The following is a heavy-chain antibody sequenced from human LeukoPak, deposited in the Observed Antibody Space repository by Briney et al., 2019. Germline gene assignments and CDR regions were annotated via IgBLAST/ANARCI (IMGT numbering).Heavy chain of an antibody. CDR2: ISGSGGST. D-gene: IGHD3-22*01. V-gene: IGHV3-23*01. CDR1: GFTFSSYA. Sequence: PGWSLRLSCAASGFTFSSYAMSWVRQAPGKGLEWVSAISGSGGSTYYADSVKGRFTISRDNSKNTLYLQMNSLRAEDTAVYYCAKVANTMIVVVSADFDYWGQGTLVTVSS. J-gene: IGHJ4*02. CDR3: AKVANTMIVVVSADFDY.